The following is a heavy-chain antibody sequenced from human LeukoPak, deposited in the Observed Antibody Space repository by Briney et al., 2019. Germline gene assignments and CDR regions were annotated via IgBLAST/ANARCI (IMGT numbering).Heavy chain of an antibody. CDR3: AGGQMFTSGGFDD. CDR2: IYTGGDT. J-gene: IGHJ4*02. D-gene: IGHD6-19*01. Sequence: AGSLRLSCAASGFSVSNKYMSWVRQAPGKGLESVSVIYTGGDTYYADSVRGRFTISRDNSKNTVNLQMNSLRAEDTALYYCAGGQMFTSGGFDDWGQGTLVTVSS. CDR1: GFSVSNKY. V-gene: IGHV3-53*01.